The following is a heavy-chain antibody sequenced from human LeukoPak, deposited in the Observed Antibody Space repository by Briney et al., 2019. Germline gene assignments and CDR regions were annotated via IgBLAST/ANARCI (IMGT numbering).Heavy chain of an antibody. Sequence: HWGALRLSCAASGFTFSSYGMHWVRQAPGKGLEWVAVISYDGSNKYYADSVKGRFTISRDNSKNTLYLQMNSLRAEDTAVYYCARDRMNAFDIWGQGTMVTVSS. J-gene: IGHJ3*02. CDR2: ISYDGSNK. CDR1: GFTFSSYG. CDR3: ARDRMNAFDI. V-gene: IGHV3-30*03.